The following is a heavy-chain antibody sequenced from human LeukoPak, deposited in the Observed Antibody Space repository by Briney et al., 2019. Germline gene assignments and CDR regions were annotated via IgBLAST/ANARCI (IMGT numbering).Heavy chain of an antibody. CDR1: GGSISSSNW. D-gene: IGHD2-2*01. Sequence: SETLSLTCAVSGGSISSSNWWSWVRQPPGKGLEWIGEIYHSGSTNYNPSLKSRVTISVDKSKNQFSLKLSSVTAADTAVYYCARDPAVPAAMGYFDYWGQGTLVTVSS. CDR3: ARDPAVPAAMGYFDY. CDR2: IYHSGST. V-gene: IGHV4-4*02. J-gene: IGHJ4*02.